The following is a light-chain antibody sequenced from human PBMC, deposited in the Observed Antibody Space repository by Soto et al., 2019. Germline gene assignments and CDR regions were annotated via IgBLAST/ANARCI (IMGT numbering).Light chain of an antibody. Sequence: QSVLTQPASVSGSPGQSITISCTGTSGDVGGFNYVSWYQQFPGKAPKLIIYEVSDRPSGVSDRFSGSKSGNTASLTISGLQAEDEADYYCSSYAISSSLGVIFGGGTKLTVL. CDR3: SSYAISSSLGVI. V-gene: IGLV2-14*01. J-gene: IGLJ2*01. CDR1: SGDVGGFNY. CDR2: EVS.